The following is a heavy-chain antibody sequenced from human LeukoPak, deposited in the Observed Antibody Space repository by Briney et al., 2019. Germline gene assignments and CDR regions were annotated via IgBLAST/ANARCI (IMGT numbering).Heavy chain of an antibody. CDR1: GFTFSSYS. CDR3: ARERGYSYGLPRDAFDI. V-gene: IGHV3-21*01. CDR2: ISSSSSYI. J-gene: IGHJ3*02. D-gene: IGHD5-18*01. Sequence: GGSLRLSCAASGFTFSSYSMNWVRQAPGKGLEWVSSISSSSSYIYYADSVKGRFTISRDNAKNSLYLQMNSLRAEDTAVYYCARERGYSYGLPRDAFDIWGQGTMVTVSS.